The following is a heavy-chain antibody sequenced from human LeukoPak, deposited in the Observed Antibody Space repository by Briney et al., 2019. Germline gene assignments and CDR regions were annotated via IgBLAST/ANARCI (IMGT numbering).Heavy chain of an antibody. V-gene: IGHV3-30*02. CDR2: IRYDGSNK. CDR1: GFTFSSYG. J-gene: IGHJ4*02. CDR3: AKGGYCTNGVCYKYYFDY. Sequence: PGGSLRLSCAASGFTFSSYGMHWVRQAPGKGLEWVAFIRYDGSNKYYADSVKGRFTISRDNSKNTLYLQMNSLRAEDTAVYYCAKGGYCTNGVCYKYYFDYWGQGTLVTVSS. D-gene: IGHD2-8*01.